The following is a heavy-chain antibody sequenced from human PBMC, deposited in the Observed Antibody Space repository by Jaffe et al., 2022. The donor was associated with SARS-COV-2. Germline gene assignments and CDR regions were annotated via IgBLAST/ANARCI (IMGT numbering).Heavy chain of an antibody. CDR3: ARESARGGYCSGGSCYKGFDP. Sequence: QVQLVQSGAEVKKPGSSVKVSCKASGGTFSSYAISWVRQAPGQGLEWMGGIIPIFGTANYAQKFQGRVTITADESTSTAYMELSSLRSEDTAVYYCARESARGGYCSGGSCYKGFDPWGQGTLVTVSS. V-gene: IGHV1-69*01. CDR2: IIPIFGTA. D-gene: IGHD2-15*01. J-gene: IGHJ5*02. CDR1: GGTFSSYA.